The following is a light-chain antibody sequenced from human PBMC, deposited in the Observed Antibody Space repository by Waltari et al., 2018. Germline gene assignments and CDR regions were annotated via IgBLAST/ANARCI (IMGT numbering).Light chain of an antibody. Sequence: CWPGQSFSSFLPWYREKPCQAPRLLIYHAANRATGIPDRFSGSGSAPDFSLPICRLEPEDFAVYFCQIHERLPATFGQGTKVEI. CDR2: HAA. V-gene: IGKV3-11*01. J-gene: IGKJ1*01. CDR3: QIHERLPAT. CDR1: QSFSSF.